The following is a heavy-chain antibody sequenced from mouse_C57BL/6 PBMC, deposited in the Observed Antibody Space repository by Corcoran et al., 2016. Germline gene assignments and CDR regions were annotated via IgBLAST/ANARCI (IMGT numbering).Heavy chain of an antibody. CDR2: IFPGSGST. CDR1: GYTFTDYY. D-gene: IGHD2-1*01. Sequence: QVQLQQSGPELVKPGASVKISCKASGYTFTDYYINWVKQRPGQGLEWIGWIFPGSGSTYYNEKFKGKATLTADKSSSTAYMELRSLASEDSAVYFCARAIEGNPAWFAYWGQGTLVTVSA. CDR3: ARAIEGNPAWFAY. V-gene: IGHV1-75*01. J-gene: IGHJ3*01.